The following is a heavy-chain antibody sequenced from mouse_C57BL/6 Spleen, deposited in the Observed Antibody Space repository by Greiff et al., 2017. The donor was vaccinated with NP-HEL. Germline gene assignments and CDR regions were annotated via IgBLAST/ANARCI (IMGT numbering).Heavy chain of an antibody. J-gene: IGHJ3*01. CDR3: LRSTHGSQFAY. Sequence: QVHVKQSGAELARPGASVKLSCKASGYTFTSYGISWVKQRTGQGLEWIGEIYPRSGNTYYNEKFKGKATLTADKSSSTAYMELRSLTSEDSAVYFCLRSTHGSQFAYWGQGTLVTVSA. V-gene: IGHV1-81*01. D-gene: IGHD1-1*02. CDR1: GYTFTSYG. CDR2: IYPRSGNT.